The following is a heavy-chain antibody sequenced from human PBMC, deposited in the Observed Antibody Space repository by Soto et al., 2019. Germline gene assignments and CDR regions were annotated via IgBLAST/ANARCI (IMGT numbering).Heavy chain of an antibody. J-gene: IGHJ3*01. Sequence: GGSLRLSCAASGFTFSDFSMSWVHLPPGKGLEWVATLKEDGGEIYYVNSVKGRFTISRDNAGSSLLLQMNSLRVEDTAVYYCARNALDTAYRPFDVWGQGTLVTVSS. D-gene: IGHD4-4*01. CDR2: LKEDGGEI. CDR3: ARNALDTAYRPFDV. CDR1: GFTFSDFS. V-gene: IGHV3-7*01.